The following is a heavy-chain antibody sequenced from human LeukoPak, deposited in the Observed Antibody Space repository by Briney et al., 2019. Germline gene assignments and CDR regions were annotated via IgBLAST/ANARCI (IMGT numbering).Heavy chain of an antibody. V-gene: IGHV4-59*12. D-gene: IGHD3-22*01. CDR1: GGSISSYY. J-gene: IGHJ4*02. CDR3: ARYYDSSGYYSSRSYYFES. CDR2: IDSSGRT. Sequence: SETLSLTCTVSGGSISSYYWGWIRQPPGEGLEWIGNIDSSGRTYYNPSLKSRVTISVDTSKNHFSLKLTSVTAADTAVYYCARYYDSSGYYSSRSYYFESWGQGTLVSVSS.